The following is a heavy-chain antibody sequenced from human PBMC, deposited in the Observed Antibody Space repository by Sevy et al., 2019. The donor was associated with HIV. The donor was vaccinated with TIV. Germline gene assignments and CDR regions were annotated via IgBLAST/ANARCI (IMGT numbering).Heavy chain of an antibody. D-gene: IGHD6-19*01. V-gene: IGHV3-7*01. CDR1: GFNFNSHW. CDR2: INQDGSEK. Sequence: GGSLRLSCTASGFNFNSHWMIWVRQAPGKGLEWVANINQDGSEKYYVDSVKGRFTTSRDNAKNSPYLQMNSLRGEDTAIYYCARGNDGWDYGGQGTLLTVSS. J-gene: IGHJ4*02. CDR3: ARGNDGWDY.